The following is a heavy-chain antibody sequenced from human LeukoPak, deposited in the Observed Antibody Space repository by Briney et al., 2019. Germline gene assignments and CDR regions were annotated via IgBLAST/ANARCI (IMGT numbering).Heavy chain of an antibody. V-gene: IGHV4-34*01. CDR3: ASGYCSGGRCSGLYYYHAMDV. CDR1: GGSFSGYY. J-gene: IGHJ6*02. Sequence: SETLSLTCAVYGGSFSGYYWSWIRQPPGKGLEWIGEINHSGSTNYNPSLKSRVTISVDTSKNQFSLKLSSVTAADTAVYYCASGYCSGGRCSGLYYYHAMDVWGQGTTVTVSS. CDR2: INHSGST. D-gene: IGHD2-15*01.